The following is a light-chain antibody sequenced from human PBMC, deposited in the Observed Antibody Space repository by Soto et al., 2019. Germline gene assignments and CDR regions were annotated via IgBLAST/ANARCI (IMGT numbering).Light chain of an antibody. J-gene: IGLJ1*01. CDR1: SSDVGGYNY. CDR3: SSYAGSNTHYV. Sequence: QSAQSHPPSASWSPGHSVTISCTGTSSDVGGYNYVSWYQQHPGKAPKLMIYEVSKRPSGVPDRFSGSKSGNTASLTVSGLQAEDEADYYCSSYAGSNTHYVFGTGTKVTVL. V-gene: IGLV2-8*01. CDR2: EVS.